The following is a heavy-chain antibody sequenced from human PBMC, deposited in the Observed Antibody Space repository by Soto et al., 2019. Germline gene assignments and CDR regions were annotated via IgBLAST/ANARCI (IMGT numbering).Heavy chain of an antibody. CDR3: AREGAAGLPYYYYGMDV. CDR2: IYYSGST. D-gene: IGHD6-13*01. V-gene: IGHV4-59*01. CDR1: GGSISSYY. J-gene: IGHJ6*02. Sequence: SETLSLTCTVSGGSISSYYWSWIRKPPGKGLEWIGYIYYSGSTNYNPSLKSRVTISVDTSKNQFSLKLSSVTAADTAVYYCAREGAAGLPYYYYGMDVWGQGTTVTVSS.